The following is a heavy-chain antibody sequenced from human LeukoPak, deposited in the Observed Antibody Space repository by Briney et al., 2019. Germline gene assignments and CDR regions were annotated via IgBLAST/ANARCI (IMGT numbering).Heavy chain of an antibody. CDR2: IYSGGST. Sequence: GGSLRLSCAASGFTFSSNYMSWVRQAPGKGLEWVSVIYSGGSTYYSDSVKGRFTISRDNSKNTLYLQMNSLRAEDTAVYYCARGRSIPPALYYFDFWGQGTLVTVSS. J-gene: IGHJ4*02. V-gene: IGHV3-53*01. CDR3: ARGRSIPPALYYFDF. D-gene: IGHD2-21*01. CDR1: GFTFSSNY.